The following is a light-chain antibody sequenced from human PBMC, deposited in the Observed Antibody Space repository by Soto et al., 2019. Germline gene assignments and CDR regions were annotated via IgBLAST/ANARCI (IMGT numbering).Light chain of an antibody. CDR1: SSNIGSHT. Sequence: QSVLTQPYSASGTPGQRVTISCSGSSSNIGSHTLNWYQQLPGSAPSLLIYSDNQRPSVVPDRFSCSTSGTSASLSISGLQSEDEAEYYGAAWDDTLNAAVFGGGTKLTVL. J-gene: IGLJ2*01. CDR3: AAWDDTLNAAV. V-gene: IGLV1-44*01. CDR2: SDN.